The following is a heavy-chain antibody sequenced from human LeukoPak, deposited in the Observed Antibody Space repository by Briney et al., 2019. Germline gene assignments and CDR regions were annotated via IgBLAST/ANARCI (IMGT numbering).Heavy chain of an antibody. V-gene: IGHV3-15*01. CDR2: IKSKTDGGTT. CDR1: GFTFSNAW. CDR3: TTDVSPGLDLRYQTTDY. J-gene: IGHJ4*02. Sequence: GGSLRLSCAASGFTFSNAWMSWVRQAPGKGLEWVGRIKSKTDGGTTDYAAPVKGRFTISRDDSKNTLYLQMNSLKTEDTAVYYCTTDVSPGLDLRYQTTDYWGQGTLVTVSS. D-gene: IGHD3-9*01.